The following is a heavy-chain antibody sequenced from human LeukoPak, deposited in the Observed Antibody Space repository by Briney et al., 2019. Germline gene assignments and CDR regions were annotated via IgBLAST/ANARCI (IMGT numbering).Heavy chain of an antibody. CDR3: ARDPRLRGTYYFDY. J-gene: IGHJ4*02. CDR1: GFTFSSYA. D-gene: IGHD4-17*01. CDR2: ISYDGSNK. V-gene: IGHV3-30-3*01. Sequence: GGSLRLSCAASGFTFSSYAMHWVRQAPGEGLEWVAVISYDGSNKYYADSVKGRFTISRDNSKNTLYLQMNSLRAEDTAVYYCARDPRLRGTYYFDYWGQGTLVTVSS.